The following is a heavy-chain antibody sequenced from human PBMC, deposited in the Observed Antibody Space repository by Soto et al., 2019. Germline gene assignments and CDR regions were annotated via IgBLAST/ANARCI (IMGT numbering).Heavy chain of an antibody. CDR1: GYTFTTSG. Sequence: QVQLVQSGPEVRKPGASVKVSCEASGYTFTTSGIRWVRQVPGQGLEWMGWISTYNGDTNSAQNFQRRVLMTADTSTGTAYMELMSLKSDDTAVYYCARQGSWPYYYYGLDVWGQGTTVTVSS. D-gene: IGHD1-26*01. V-gene: IGHV1-18*01. J-gene: IGHJ6*02. CDR2: ISTYNGDT. CDR3: ARQGSWPYYYYGLDV.